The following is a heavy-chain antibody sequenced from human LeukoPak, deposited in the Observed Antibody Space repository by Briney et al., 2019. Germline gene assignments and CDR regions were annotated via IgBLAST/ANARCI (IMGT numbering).Heavy chain of an antibody. V-gene: IGHV1-2*02. D-gene: IGHD3-16*01. CDR1: GYTFTGYY. CDR3: ARGEHGDYFDY. J-gene: IGHJ4*02. CDR2: INPNNGGT. Sequence: ASVKVSCKASGYTFTGYYMHWVRQAPGQGLEWMGWINPNNGGTNYAQKFQGRVTMTRDTSISTAYMELSRLRSDDTAVYYCARGEHGDYFDYWGQGTLVTVSS.